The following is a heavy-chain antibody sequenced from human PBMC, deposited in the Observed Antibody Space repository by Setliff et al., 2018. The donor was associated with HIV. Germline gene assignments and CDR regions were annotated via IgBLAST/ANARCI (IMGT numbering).Heavy chain of an antibody. V-gene: IGHV4-34*01. CDR1: GGSFSGYY. Sequence: SETLSLTCAVYGGSFSGYYWTWIRQPPGRGLEWIGEIIHSGGTNYNRSLKSRVTISVDTFKNQFSLNLSSVTAADTAVYYCARGGLGVVGAIDYWSQGTLVTVS. D-gene: IGHD2-15*01. CDR3: ARGGLGVVGAIDY. J-gene: IGHJ4*02. CDR2: IIHSGGT.